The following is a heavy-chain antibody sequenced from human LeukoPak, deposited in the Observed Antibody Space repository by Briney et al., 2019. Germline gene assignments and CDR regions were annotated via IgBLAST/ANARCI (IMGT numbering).Heavy chain of an antibody. Sequence: SETLSLTCTVSGGSISSGSYYWSWVRQPPGKGLEWIGEIYHSGSTNYNPSLKSRVTISVDKSKNRFSLKLSSVTAADTAVYYCARTAWYSSSWYWFDPWGQGTLVTVSS. CDR2: IYHSGST. D-gene: IGHD6-13*01. V-gene: IGHV4-39*07. J-gene: IGHJ5*02. CDR3: ARTAWYSSSWYWFDP. CDR1: GGSISSGSYY.